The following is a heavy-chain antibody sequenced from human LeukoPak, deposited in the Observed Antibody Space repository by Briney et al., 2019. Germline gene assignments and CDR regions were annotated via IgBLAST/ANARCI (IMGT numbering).Heavy chain of an antibody. V-gene: IGHV4-34*01. D-gene: IGHD6-13*01. CDR1: GGSFSGYY. Sequence: SETLSLTCAVYGGSFSGYYWSWIRQPPGKGLEWIGEINHSGSTNYNPSLKSRVTISVDTSKNQFSLKLSSVTAADTAVYYCARGAPGDIAAAGADYYYGIDVWGQGTTVTVSS. J-gene: IGHJ6*02. CDR2: INHSGST. CDR3: ARGAPGDIAAAGADYYYGIDV.